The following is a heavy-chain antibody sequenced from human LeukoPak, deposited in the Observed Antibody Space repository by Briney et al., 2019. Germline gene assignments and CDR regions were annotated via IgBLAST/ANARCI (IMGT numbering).Heavy chain of an antibody. CDR1: GFTFDDYA. Sequence: GGSLRLSCAASGFTFDDYAMHWVCQAPGKGLEWVSLISGDGGSTYYADSVKGRFTISRDNSKNSLYLQMNSLRTGDTALYYCAKVTHYYDSSGEYYFDYWGQGTLVTVSS. D-gene: IGHD3-22*01. J-gene: IGHJ4*02. V-gene: IGHV3-43*02. CDR2: ISGDGGST. CDR3: AKVTHYYDSSGEYYFDY.